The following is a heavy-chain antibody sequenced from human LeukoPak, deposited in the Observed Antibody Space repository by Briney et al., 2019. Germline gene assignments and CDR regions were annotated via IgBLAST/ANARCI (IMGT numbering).Heavy chain of an antibody. CDR2: MNPNSGNT. CDR3: ARRNWNDYYYYMDV. Sequence: ALVKVSCKASGYTFTSYDINWVRQATGQGLEWMGWMNPNSGNTGYAQKFQGRVTMTRNTSISTAYMELSSLRSEDTAVYYCARRNWNDYYYYMDVWGKGTTVTVSS. CDR1: GYTFTSYD. D-gene: IGHD1-1*01. V-gene: IGHV1-8*01. J-gene: IGHJ6*03.